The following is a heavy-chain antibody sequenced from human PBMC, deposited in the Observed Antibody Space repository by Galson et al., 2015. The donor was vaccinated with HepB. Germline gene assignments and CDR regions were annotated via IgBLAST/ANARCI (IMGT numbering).Heavy chain of an antibody. CDR2: IDPTDSNT. J-gene: IGHJ3*02. CDR1: GYSFTNYW. V-gene: IGHV5-51*01. CDR3: ARPRVGGTAYHAFET. D-gene: IGHD1-26*01. Sequence: QSGAEVKKPGESLKISCKGSGYSFTNYWIGWVRQMPGRGLEWVGIIDPTDSNTRYSPSFQGQVTISADKSLNTAYLQWRGLKASDTAMYYCARPRVGGTAYHAFETWGQGTMVTVSS.